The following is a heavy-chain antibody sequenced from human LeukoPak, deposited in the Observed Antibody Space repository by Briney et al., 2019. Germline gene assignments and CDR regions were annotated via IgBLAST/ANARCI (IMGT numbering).Heavy chain of an antibody. CDR2: ISPSGGIT. V-gene: IGHV3-23*01. Sequence: GGSLRLSCAASGFTFSSHGMNWVRQAPGKGLEWVSGISPSGGITYYADSVKGRFTISRDDSKNTLYLQMNSLRTEDTAIYYCAKRGLPAAGNNWFDPWGQGAQVTVSS. D-gene: IGHD6-13*01. CDR3: AKRGLPAAGNNWFDP. J-gene: IGHJ5*02. CDR1: GFTFSSHG.